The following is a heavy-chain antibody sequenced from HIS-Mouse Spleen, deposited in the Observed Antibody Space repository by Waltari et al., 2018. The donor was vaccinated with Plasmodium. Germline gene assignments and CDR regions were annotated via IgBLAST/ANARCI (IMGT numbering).Heavy chain of an antibody. CDR2: IYYSGST. CDR3: ARGYDFWSGYSPYFDY. CDR1: GGSISSYY. Sequence: QVQLQESGPGLVKPSETLSLTCTVSGGSISSYYWSWIRQPPGTGLEWIGYIYYSGSTNYNPSLKSRVTISVDTSKNQFSLKLSSVTAADTAVYYCARGYDFWSGYSPYFDYWGQGTLVTVSS. J-gene: IGHJ4*02. V-gene: IGHV4-59*01. D-gene: IGHD3-3*01.